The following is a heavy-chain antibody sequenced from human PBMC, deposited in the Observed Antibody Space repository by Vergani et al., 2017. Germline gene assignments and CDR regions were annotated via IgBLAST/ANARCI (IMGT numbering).Heavy chain of an antibody. CDR3: AKTHDXSSLYSSYTWFDP. J-gene: IGHJ5*02. V-gene: IGHV5-51*03. CDR2: IYAGDSDV. Sequence: EVQLVQSGAEVKKPGESMKISCQGSGYSITNYWIAWVRQRPGKGLEWMGIIYAGDSDVRYSLSFQGQVTMSVDKSLSTAYLQWSSLKSSDTSTYYCAKTHDXSSLYSSYTWFDPWGQGTLVVVSS. D-gene: IGHD3-3*01. CDR1: GYSITNYW.